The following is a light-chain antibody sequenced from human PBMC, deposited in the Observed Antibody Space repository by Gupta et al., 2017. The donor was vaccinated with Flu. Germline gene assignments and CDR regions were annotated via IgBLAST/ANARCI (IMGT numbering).Light chain of an antibody. CDR3: QQHDNHRTHFT. Sequence: DFQLTQSPSSLSSSIGERATITCRASQDINTYLTWYQQKPGKAPKLLIYDASNFEIGGPSGFSGSGSWRHFTFTSNSLQAEDIATYYCQQHDNHRTHFTFGHGTKVDI. CDR2: DAS. V-gene: IGKV1-33*01. J-gene: IGKJ3*01. CDR1: QDINTY.